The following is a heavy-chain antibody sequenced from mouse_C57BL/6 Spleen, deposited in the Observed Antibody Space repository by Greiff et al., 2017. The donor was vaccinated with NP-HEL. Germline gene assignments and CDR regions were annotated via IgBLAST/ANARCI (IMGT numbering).Heavy chain of an antibody. CDR1: GYTFTSYG. CDR2: IYPRSGNT. Sequence: QVQLQQSGAELARPGASVKLSCKASGYTFTSYGISWVKQRTGQGLEWIGEIYPRSGNTYYNGKFKGKATLTADKSSSTAYMELRSLTSEDSAVYFCASSITTVVAPYAMDYWGQGTSVTVSS. V-gene: IGHV1-81*01. CDR3: ASSITTVVAPYAMDY. D-gene: IGHD1-1*01. J-gene: IGHJ4*01.